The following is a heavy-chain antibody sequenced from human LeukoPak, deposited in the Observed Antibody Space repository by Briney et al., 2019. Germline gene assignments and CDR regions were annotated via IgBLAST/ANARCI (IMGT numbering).Heavy chain of an antibody. CDR2: ISGSGGST. Sequence: TGGSLRLSCAASGFTFSSYSKSWVRQAPGKGLEWVSAISGSGGSTYYADSVKGRFTISRDNSKNTLYLQMNSLRAEDTAVYYCAKARDYDFWSGLFDPWGQGTLVTVSS. CDR3: AKARDYDFWSGLFDP. J-gene: IGHJ5*02. D-gene: IGHD3-3*01. CDR1: GFTFSSYS. V-gene: IGHV3-23*01.